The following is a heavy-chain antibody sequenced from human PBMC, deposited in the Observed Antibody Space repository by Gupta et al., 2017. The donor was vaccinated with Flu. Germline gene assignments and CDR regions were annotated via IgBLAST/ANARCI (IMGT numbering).Heavy chain of an antibody. V-gene: IGHV3-23*01. D-gene: IGHD3-10*02. CDR1: GFTFSSYA. CDR3: EKVFGLFYGEPLDY. J-gene: IGHJ4*02. Sequence: EVQLLESGGGLVQPGGSLRLSCAASGFTFSSYAMSWVRQAPGKGLEWVSAISGSGGSTYYADSVKGRFTISRDNSKNTLYLQMNSLRAEDTAVYYCEKVFGLFYGEPLDYWGQGTLVTVSA. CDR2: ISGSGGST.